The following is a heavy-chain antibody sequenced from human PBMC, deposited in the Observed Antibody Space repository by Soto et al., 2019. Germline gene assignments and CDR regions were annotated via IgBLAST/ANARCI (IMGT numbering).Heavy chain of an antibody. CDR3: ARGGSRITMIADAFDI. CDR1: GFTFSSYG. Sequence: QVQLVESGGGVVQPGRSLRLSCAASGFTFSSYGMHWVRQAPGKGLEWVAVIWYDGSNKYYADSVKGRFTISRDNSKNTLYLQMNSLRAEDTAVYYCARGGSRITMIADAFDIWGKGTIVTVSS. J-gene: IGHJ3*02. CDR2: IWYDGSNK. V-gene: IGHV3-33*01. D-gene: IGHD3-22*01.